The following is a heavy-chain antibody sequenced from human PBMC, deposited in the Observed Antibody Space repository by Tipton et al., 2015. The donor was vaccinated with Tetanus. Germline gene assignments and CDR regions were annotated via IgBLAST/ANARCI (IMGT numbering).Heavy chain of an antibody. CDR2: IYHSGST. CDR3: ARGDYGGNLVAGSDAFDI. D-gene: IGHD4-23*01. CDR1: GGSISSSNW. J-gene: IGHJ3*02. Sequence: VKPSGTLSLTCAVSGGSISSSNWWSWVRQPPGKGLEWIGEIYHSGSTNYNPSLKSRVTISVDKSKNQFSLKLSSVTAADTAVDYCARGDYGGNLVAGSDAFDIWGQGTMVTVSS. V-gene: IGHV4-4*02.